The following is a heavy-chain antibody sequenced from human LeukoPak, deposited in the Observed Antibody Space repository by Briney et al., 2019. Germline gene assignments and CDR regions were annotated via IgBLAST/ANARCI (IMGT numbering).Heavy chain of an antibody. CDR2: ISWNSGSI. CDR3: ARDPGDRAIDRWFDP. D-gene: IGHD5-18*01. Sequence: SGGSLRLSCAGSGFIFNNYAMHWVRQPPGKGLEWVSGISWNSGSIDYADSVKGRFTISRDNAKNSLYLQMNSLRVEDTAFYYCARDPGDRAIDRWFDPWGQGTLVTVSS. J-gene: IGHJ5*02. V-gene: IGHV3-9*01. CDR1: GFIFNNYA.